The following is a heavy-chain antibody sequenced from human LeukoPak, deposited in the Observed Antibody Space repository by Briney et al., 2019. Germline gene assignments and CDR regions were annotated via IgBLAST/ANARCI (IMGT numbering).Heavy chain of an antibody. Sequence: GGSLRLSCAASGFNFRTYAMTWVRQPPGKGLEWVSTISDGGGYTYYADSVRGRFTISRENSKDTLYLQMNSLRAEDTAVYYCAKDLISSGWYDFDDWGQGTLVTVSS. CDR2: ISDGGGYT. V-gene: IGHV3-23*01. J-gene: IGHJ4*02. CDR1: GFNFRTYA. D-gene: IGHD6-19*01. CDR3: AKDLISSGWYDFDD.